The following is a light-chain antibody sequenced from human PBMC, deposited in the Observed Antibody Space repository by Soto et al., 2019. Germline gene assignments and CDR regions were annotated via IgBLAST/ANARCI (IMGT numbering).Light chain of an antibody. Sequence: EIVLTQSPGTLSLSPGERATLSCRASQSVSSSYLAWYQQKPGQAPRHLIYGASSRATGIPDRFSGSGSGTDFTLTISRLEPEDLAVYYCHQYGSLYTFGQGTKVEIK. CDR2: GAS. CDR1: QSVSSSY. J-gene: IGKJ2*01. V-gene: IGKV3-20*01. CDR3: HQYGSLYT.